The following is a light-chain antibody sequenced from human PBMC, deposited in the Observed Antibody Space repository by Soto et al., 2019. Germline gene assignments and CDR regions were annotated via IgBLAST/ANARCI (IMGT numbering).Light chain of an antibody. V-gene: IGLV4-69*01. Sequence: QPVLTQSPSASASLGASVKLTCILSSWHSSYAIAWHQQQPEKGPRFLMKLNSDGSHTRGDGIPDRFSGSTSGAERYLTISSLQAEDEADYYCQTWGTGIRIFGGGTKLTVL. CDR2: LNSDGSH. CDR1: SWHSSYA. J-gene: IGLJ2*01. CDR3: QTWGTGIRI.